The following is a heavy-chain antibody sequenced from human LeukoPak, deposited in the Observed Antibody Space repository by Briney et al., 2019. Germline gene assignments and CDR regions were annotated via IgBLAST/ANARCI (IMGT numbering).Heavy chain of an antibody. CDR2: IKSKTDGGTT. D-gene: IGHD3-9*01. CDR3: TTGLLRYFDWLPIDAFDI. Sequence: GGSLRLSCAASGFTFSNAWMSWVRQAPGKGLEWVGRIKSKTDGGTTDYAAPVKGRFTISRDDSKNTLYLQMNSLKTEDTAVYYCTTGLLRYFDWLPIDAFDIWGQGTMVTVSS. V-gene: IGHV3-15*01. J-gene: IGHJ3*02. CDR1: GFTFSNAW.